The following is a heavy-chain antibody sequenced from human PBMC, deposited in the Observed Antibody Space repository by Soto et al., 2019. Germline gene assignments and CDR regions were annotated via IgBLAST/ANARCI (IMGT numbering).Heavy chain of an antibody. D-gene: IGHD5-18*01. Sequence: QVQLVQSGAEVKKPGSSVKVSCKASGGTFSRYAISWVRQAPGQGLEWMGGIIPIFGTANYAQKFQGRVTITADESSRTAYMELSSLRSEDTAVYYCASSNPYGYSYGYYFDYWGQGTLVTVSS. V-gene: IGHV1-69*01. J-gene: IGHJ4*02. CDR3: ASSNPYGYSYGYYFDY. CDR1: GGTFSRYA. CDR2: IIPIFGTA.